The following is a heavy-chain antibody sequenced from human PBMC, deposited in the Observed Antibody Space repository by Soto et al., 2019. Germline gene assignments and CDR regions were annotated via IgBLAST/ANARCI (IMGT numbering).Heavy chain of an antibody. CDR3: ARLRGSYPYYYYGMDV. J-gene: IGHJ6*02. CDR2: IYYSGST. D-gene: IGHD1-26*01. CDR1: GGSISSSDYF. V-gene: IGHV4-39*01. Sequence: PSETLSLTCTFSGGSISSSDYFWGWIRQPPGKGLEWIGTIYYSGSTYYNPSLKSRVTISVDTSKNQFSLNLSSVTAADTAVYYCARLRGSYPYYYYGMDVWGQGTTVTVSS.